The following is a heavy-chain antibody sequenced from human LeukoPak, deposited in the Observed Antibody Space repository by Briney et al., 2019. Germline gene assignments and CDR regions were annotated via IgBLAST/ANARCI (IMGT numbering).Heavy chain of an antibody. Sequence: GGSLRLSCTTSGFTFGDYAMSWVRQAPGKGLEWVGFIRSKAYGGTTEYAASVKGGFTISRDDSKTIAYLLMNSLKSEDTAVYYCVRGGLWDVTGYWGQGTLVTVST. D-gene: IGHD4/OR15-4a*01. J-gene: IGHJ4*02. CDR2: IRSKAYGGTT. CDR1: GFTFGDYA. V-gene: IGHV3-49*04. CDR3: VRGGLWDVTGY.